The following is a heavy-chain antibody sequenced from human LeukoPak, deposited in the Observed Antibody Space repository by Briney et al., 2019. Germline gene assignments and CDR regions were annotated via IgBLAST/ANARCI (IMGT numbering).Heavy chain of an antibody. V-gene: IGHV1-2*06. CDR1: GYTFTDYY. Sequence: ASVKVSCKASGYTFTDYYIHLVRQAPGQGLECRGRINPNNGVTNYAQKFKGRVTMPRDTTISTAYMELRRLRSDDTAVFYCAGDPWGGDIVVVPAAIHDPWGTGTLVTVSS. CDR3: AGDPWGGDIVVVPAAIHDP. J-gene: IGHJ5*02. D-gene: IGHD2-2*01. CDR2: INPNNGVT.